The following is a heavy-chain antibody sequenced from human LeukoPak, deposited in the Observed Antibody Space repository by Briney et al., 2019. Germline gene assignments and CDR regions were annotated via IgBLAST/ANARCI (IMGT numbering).Heavy chain of an antibody. D-gene: IGHD5-18*01. CDR1: GFTFSSYG. V-gene: IGHV3-33*01. CDR2: IWYDGSNK. Sequence: PGRSLRLSCAASGFTFSSYGMHWVRQAPGKGLEWVAVIWYDGSNKYYADSVKGRFTISRDNSKNTLYLQMNSLRAEDTAVYYCASSERDPRGYSYGYHGYFDYWGQGTLVTVSS. J-gene: IGHJ4*02. CDR3: ASSERDPRGYSYGYHGYFDY.